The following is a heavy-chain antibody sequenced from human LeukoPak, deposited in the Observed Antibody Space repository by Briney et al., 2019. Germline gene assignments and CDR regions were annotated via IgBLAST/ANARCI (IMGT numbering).Heavy chain of an antibody. J-gene: IGHJ2*01. D-gene: IGHD5-12*01. CDR3: ARGLATEGAESWYFDL. CDR1: GGSISNSSYY. V-gene: IGHV4-61*05. Sequence: SETLSLTSAISGGSISNSSYYWGWIRQPPGKGLEWIGYIYYSGSTNYNPSLKSRVTISVDTSKNQFSLKLSSVTAADTAVYYCARGLATEGAESWYFDLWGRGTLVTVSS. CDR2: IYYSGST.